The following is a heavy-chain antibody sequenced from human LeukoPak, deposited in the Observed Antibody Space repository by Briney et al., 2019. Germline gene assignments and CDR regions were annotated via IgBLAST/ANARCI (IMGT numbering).Heavy chain of an antibody. D-gene: IGHD1-14*01. CDR2: IKQDGSEK. CDR1: VFTFSNYW. CDR3: ARVEQKPRAVCGMDV. V-gene: IGHV3-7*02. Sequence: GGSLRLSCAASVFTFSNYWMMWVRQAPGKGLVGVGNIKQDGSEKLYADSVRARFNISRDNAKTSLYLQMNSLRDEDTAVYYCARVEQKPRAVCGMDVWGQGTTVTASS. J-gene: IGHJ6*02.